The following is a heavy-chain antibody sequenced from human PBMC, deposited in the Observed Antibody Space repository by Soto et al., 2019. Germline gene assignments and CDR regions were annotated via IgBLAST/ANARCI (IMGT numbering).Heavy chain of an antibody. D-gene: IGHD3-10*01. CDR1: GGSISSAAYY. Sequence: QVQLQESGPGLVKPSQTLSLSCTVSGGSISSAAYYWSWIRQHPGKGLAWIGYISHSGSTYYTPSLRRRVSISADTSKNQFSLNLTSVTAADTAVYYCAREYAYGSNFFDCWGQGALVTFSS. CDR2: ISHSGST. V-gene: IGHV4-31*03. CDR3: AREYAYGSNFFDC. J-gene: IGHJ4*02.